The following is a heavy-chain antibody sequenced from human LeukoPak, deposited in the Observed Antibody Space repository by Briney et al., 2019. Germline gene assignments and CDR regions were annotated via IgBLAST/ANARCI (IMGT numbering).Heavy chain of an antibody. CDR2: ISYSGST. Sequence: SETLSLTCTVSGGSISSYYWSWIRQPPGKGLEWIGYISYSGSTNYNPSLKSRVTISVDTSKNQFSLKLTSVTAADTAVYYCARNPGSRGFDPWGQGTLVTVSS. V-gene: IGHV4-59*01. J-gene: IGHJ5*02. D-gene: IGHD3-10*01. CDR1: GGSISSYY. CDR3: ARNPGSRGFDP.